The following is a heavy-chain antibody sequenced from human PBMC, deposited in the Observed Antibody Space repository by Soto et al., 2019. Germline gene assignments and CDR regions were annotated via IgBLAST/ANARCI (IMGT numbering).Heavy chain of an antibody. CDR3: ARDPSEGRVGNWFES. Sequence: LRLSCAASGFTFSRYGMNWVRQAPGKGLEWVSSISSSTSYVYYADSVKGRFSVSRDNAKKILYLEMYALRTEDTAVYYCARDPSEGRVGNWFESWGQGTLVTVSS. V-gene: IGHV3-21*01. D-gene: IGHD2-2*01. CDR1: GFTFSRYG. J-gene: IGHJ5*01. CDR2: ISSSTSYV.